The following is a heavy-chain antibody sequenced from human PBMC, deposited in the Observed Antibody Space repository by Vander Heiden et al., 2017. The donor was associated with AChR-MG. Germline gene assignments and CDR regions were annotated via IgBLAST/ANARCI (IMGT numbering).Heavy chain of an antibody. CDR2: VLYDGSKE. D-gene: IGHD3-10*01. V-gene: IGHV3-30*18. J-gene: IGHJ3*02. Sequence: QGQLVESGGGVVQPGRSLRLSCAASGFIFRSYGMHWVRQAPGKGLEWVTFVLYDGSKEIYADSVKGRFTISRDNSNNTLYLQMNSLRPEDTAVYYCAKLKEGWTRGPFDIWGHGTMVTVSS. CDR1: GFIFRSYG. CDR3: AKLKEGWTRGPFDI.